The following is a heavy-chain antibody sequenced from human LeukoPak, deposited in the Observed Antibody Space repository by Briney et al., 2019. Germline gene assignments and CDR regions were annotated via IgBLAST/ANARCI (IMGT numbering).Heavy chain of an antibody. D-gene: IGHD2/OR15-2a*01. Sequence: GGSLRLSCAASGFTFSSYAMHWVRQAPGKGLEWVAVISYDGSNKYYADSVKGRFTISRDNSKNTLYLQMNSLRAEDTAVYYCARDLESSNSWRDYFDYWGQGTLVTVSS. CDR1: GFTFSSYA. CDR2: ISYDGSNK. V-gene: IGHV3-30-3*01. J-gene: IGHJ4*02. CDR3: ARDLESSNSWRDYFDY.